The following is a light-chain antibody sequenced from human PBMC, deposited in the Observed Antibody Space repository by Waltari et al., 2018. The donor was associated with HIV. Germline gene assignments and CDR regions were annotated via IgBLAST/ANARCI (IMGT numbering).Light chain of an antibody. CDR3: SSFAGTHKL. V-gene: IGLV2-8*01. Sequence: QSALTQSPSASGSPGQSVNISCSGANSDISDYNYVSWYQQHSDRPPKLIIFEVTKRSSGVPDRFSGSKSGNTASLFVSGLQPEDEATYFCSSFAGTHKLFGGGTKLTVL. J-gene: IGLJ2*01. CDR1: NSDISDYNY. CDR2: EVT.